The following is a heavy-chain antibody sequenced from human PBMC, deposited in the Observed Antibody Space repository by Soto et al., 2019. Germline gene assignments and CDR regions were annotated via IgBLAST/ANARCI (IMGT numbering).Heavy chain of an antibody. CDR1: GGSISSGDYY. CDR2: IYYSGST. V-gene: IGHV4-30-4*01. J-gene: IGHJ6*02. Sequence: SETLSLTCTVSGGSISSGDYYWSWIRQPPGKGLEWIGYIYYSGSTYDNPSLKSRVTISVDTSKNQFSLKLSSVTAADTAVYYCARAAARYYYYGMDVWGQGTTVTVSS. CDR3: ARAAARYYYYGMDV.